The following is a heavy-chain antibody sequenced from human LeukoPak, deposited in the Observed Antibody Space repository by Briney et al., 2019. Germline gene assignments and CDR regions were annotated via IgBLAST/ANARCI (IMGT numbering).Heavy chain of an antibody. CDR3: ARDGGLSNNVCFLDY. CDR2: ISNTDSTI. Sequence: GGSLRLSCAGSGFIFSSYEMNWVRQAPGKGLEWVSYISNTDSTIYYADSVKGRFTISGDNAEKSLYLQMDSLRVEDTAVYYCARDGGLSNNVCFLDYWGQGTLVTVSS. V-gene: IGHV3-48*03. D-gene: IGHD2/OR15-2a*01. CDR1: GFIFSSYE. J-gene: IGHJ4*02.